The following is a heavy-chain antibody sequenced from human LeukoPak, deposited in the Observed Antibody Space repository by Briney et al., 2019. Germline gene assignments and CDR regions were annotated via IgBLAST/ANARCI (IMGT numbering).Heavy chain of an antibody. D-gene: IGHD6-13*01. J-gene: IGHJ1*01. CDR3: ARDVTHSSSWYERDFQH. V-gene: IGHV3-21*01. CDR2: ISSSSSYI. CDR1: GFTFSSYS. Sequence: AGGSLRLSCAASGFTFSSYSMNWVRQAPGKGLGWVSSISSSSSYIYYADSVKGRFTISRDNAKNSLYLQMNSLRAEDTAVYYCARDVTHSSSWYERDFQHWGQGTLVTVSS.